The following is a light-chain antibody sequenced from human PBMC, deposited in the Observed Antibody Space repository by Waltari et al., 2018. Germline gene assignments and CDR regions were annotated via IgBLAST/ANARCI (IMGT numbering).Light chain of an antibody. CDR3: CSYAGSAISV. CDR1: SSAVGTYNL. V-gene: IGLV2-23*02. Sequence: QSALTQTATVSGSPGQSITISCTGTSSAVGTYNLVSWYQQHPGKDPTLIIYDVNKRPSGVSNRFSGSKSGNTASLTISGLQAADEADYYCCSYAGSAISVFGGGTKVTVL. CDR2: DVN. J-gene: IGLJ3*02.